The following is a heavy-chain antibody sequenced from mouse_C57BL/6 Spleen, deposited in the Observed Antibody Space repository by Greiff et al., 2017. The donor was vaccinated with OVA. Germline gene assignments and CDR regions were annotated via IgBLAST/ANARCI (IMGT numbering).Heavy chain of an antibody. CDR2: IDPANGDT. V-gene: IGHV14-4*01. CDR3: TTLTGTPFCDY. CDR1: GFHIKDDY. D-gene: IGHD4-1*01. J-gene: IGHJ2*01. Sequence: VQLKESGAELVRPGASVQLSCTASGFHIKDDYMHWVKQRPEQGLEWIGWIDPANGDTEYASKFQGKATITAYTSANTAYLQLSSLTSEDTAVYYCTTLTGTPFCDYWGQGTTLTVSS.